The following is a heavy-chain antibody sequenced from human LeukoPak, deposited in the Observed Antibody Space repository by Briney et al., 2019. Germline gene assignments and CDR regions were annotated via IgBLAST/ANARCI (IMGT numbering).Heavy chain of an antibody. CDR1: GFTFSDYY. D-gene: IGHD2-15*01. CDR3: ARGIVVVVAATPAFDI. J-gene: IGHJ3*02. V-gene: IGHV3-11*04. CDR2: ISSSGSTI. Sequence: GGSLRLSCAASGFTFSDYYMSWIRQAPGKGLEWVSYISSSGSTIYYADSVKGRFTISRDNAKNSLYLQMNSLRAEDTAVYYCARGIVVVVAATPAFDIWGQGTMVTVSS.